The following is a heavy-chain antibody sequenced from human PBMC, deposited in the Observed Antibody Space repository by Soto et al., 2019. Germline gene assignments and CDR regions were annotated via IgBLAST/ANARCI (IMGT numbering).Heavy chain of an antibody. V-gene: IGHV3-30*03. J-gene: IGHJ4*02. Sequence: ESGGGVVQPGRSLRLSCAASGFTFSSYGMHWVRQAPGKGLEWVAVISYDGSNKYYADSVKGRFTISRDNAKNTLYLQMNSLRAEDTAVYYCARQLRAFDYWGQGTLVTVS. CDR3: ARQLRAFDY. CDR1: GFTFSSYG. D-gene: IGHD3-10*01. CDR2: ISYDGSNK.